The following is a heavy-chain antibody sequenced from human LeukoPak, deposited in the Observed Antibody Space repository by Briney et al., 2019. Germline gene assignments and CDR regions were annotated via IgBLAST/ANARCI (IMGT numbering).Heavy chain of an antibody. J-gene: IGHJ4*02. V-gene: IGHV3-7*01. CDR3: AREGNWDPWYFDY. Sequence: GGSLRLSCAASGFTFSSYWMSWVRQAPGKGLEWVANIKQDGSEKYYVDSAKGRFTISRDNAKNSLYLQMNSLRAEDTAVYYCAREGNWDPWYFDYWGQGTLVTVSS. CDR2: IKQDGSEK. CDR1: GFTFSSYW. D-gene: IGHD1-1*01.